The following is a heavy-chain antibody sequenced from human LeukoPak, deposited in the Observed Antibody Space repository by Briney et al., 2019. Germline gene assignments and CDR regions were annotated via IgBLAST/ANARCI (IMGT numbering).Heavy chain of an antibody. Sequence: SSETLSLTCTVSGGSISSYYWSWIRQPPGKGLEWIGYIYYSGSTNYNPSLKSRVTISVDTSKNQFSLRLSSMTAADTAVYYCARRRVEMSTIMEGNWLDPWGQGTLVTVSS. CDR2: IYYSGST. D-gene: IGHD5-24*01. J-gene: IGHJ5*02. CDR3: ARRRVEMSTIMEGNWLDP. V-gene: IGHV4-59*08. CDR1: GGSISSYY.